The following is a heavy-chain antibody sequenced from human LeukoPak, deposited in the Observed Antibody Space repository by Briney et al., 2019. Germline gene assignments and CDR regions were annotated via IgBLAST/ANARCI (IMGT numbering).Heavy chain of an antibody. J-gene: IGHJ4*02. V-gene: IGHV4-59*01. D-gene: IGHD2-2*01. CDR3: ARISDCSSTSCPIDY. Sequence: SETLSLTCTLSGGSISSYYWSWVRQPPGKGLEWIGYIYYSGSTNYNPSLTSRVTISVDTSKSQFSLKLSSVTAADTAVYYCARISDCSSTSCPIDYWGQGTLVTVSS. CDR1: GGSISSYY. CDR2: IYYSGST.